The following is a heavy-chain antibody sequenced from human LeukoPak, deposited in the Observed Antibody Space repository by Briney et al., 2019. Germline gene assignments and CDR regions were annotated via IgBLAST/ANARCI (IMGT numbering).Heavy chain of an antibody. D-gene: IGHD7-27*01. CDR1: GFTFSSYI. J-gene: IGHJ3*01. Sequence: PGGSLRLSCAASGFTFSSYIINWVRQAPGKGLEWVSGISPSGDITYYADSVMGRFSISRDNPKSTVSLQMSSLRAEDTALYYCVRDLHWGGFDVWGQGTMVTVSS. CDR3: VRDLHWGGFDV. CDR2: ISPSGDIT. V-gene: IGHV3-23*01.